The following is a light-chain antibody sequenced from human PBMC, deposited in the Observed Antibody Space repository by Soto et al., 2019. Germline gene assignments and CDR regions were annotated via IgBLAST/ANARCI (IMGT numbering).Light chain of an antibody. CDR3: QQYNSYSPRT. V-gene: IGKV1-5*01. CDR2: DAS. CDR1: QSISSW. Sequence: DIHMTQSPSTLSASVGDRVTIACRASQSISSWLAWYQQKPGKAPKLLIYDASSLESGVPSRFSGSGSGTEFTLTISSLQPDDFATYYCQQYNSYSPRTFGQGTKV. J-gene: IGKJ1*01.